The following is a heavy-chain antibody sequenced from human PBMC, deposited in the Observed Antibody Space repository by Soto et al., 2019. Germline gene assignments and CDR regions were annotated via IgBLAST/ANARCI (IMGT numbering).Heavy chain of an antibody. Sequence: GESLKISCTGSGYAFTICWIAWVRQMPGKGLECMGIIYPGDSDTRYSPSFQGQVTISADKSITTAYLQWSSLKASDTAMYYWARGYCPTTIGDPWFDPWGQGTLVTVSS. V-gene: IGHV5-51*01. CDR1: GYAFTICW. J-gene: IGHJ5*02. D-gene: IGHD2-2*01. CDR3: ARGYCPTTIGDPWFDP. CDR2: IYPGDSDT.